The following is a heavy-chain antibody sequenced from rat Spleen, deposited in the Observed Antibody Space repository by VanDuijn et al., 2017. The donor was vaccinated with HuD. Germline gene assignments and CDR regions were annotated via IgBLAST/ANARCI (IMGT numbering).Heavy chain of an antibody. Sequence: EVQLVESGGGLVQPGRSLKLSCAASGFTFSNYDMAWVRQAPTKGLEWVASISTSGGSTYYRDSVKGRFTVSRDNAKSTLYLQMDSLRSEDTATYYCAIDYAYVMDAWGQVASVTVSS. D-gene: IGHD1-11*01. CDR2: ISTSGGST. CDR3: AIDYAYVMDA. CDR1: GFTFSNYD. V-gene: IGHV5-27*01. J-gene: IGHJ4*01.